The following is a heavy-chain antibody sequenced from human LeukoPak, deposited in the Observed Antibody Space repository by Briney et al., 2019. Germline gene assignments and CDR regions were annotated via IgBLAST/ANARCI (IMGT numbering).Heavy chain of an antibody. CDR3: ASGGADYDILTGFDY. CDR1: VYSISSGYY. CDR2: IYHSGST. D-gene: IGHD3-9*01. Sequence: KPSETLSLTCAVSVYSISSGYYWGWIRQPPGKGLEWIGSIYHSGSTYYNPSLKSRVTISVDTSKNQFSLKLSSVTAADTAVYYCASGGADYDILTGFDYWGQGTLVTVSS. J-gene: IGHJ4*02. V-gene: IGHV4-38-2*01.